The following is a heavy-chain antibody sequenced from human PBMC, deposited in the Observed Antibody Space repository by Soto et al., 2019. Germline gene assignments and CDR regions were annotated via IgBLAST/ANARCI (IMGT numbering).Heavy chain of an antibody. J-gene: IGHJ6*02. CDR2: VSPYNGNT. CDR3: VRGGILEANRHYYYYGLDV. D-gene: IGHD1-1*01. Sequence: ASVKVSCKAFGYTFTTYGLSWVRQAPGQGLEWMGWVSPYNGNTYYAPRLQGRVTMTTDTSTTTAYMSLRSLRSDDTAIYYCVRGGILEANRHYYYYGLDVWGQGTPVTVSS. CDR1: GYTFTTYG. V-gene: IGHV1-18*01.